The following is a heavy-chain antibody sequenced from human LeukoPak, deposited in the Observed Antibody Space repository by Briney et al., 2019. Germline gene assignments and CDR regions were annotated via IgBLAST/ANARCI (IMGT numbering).Heavy chain of an antibody. V-gene: IGHV4-38-2*02. CDR2: IYHSGST. D-gene: IGHD5-12*01. CDR3: ASEASYEGYFDH. J-gene: IGHJ4*02. CDR1: GYSISSGYY. Sequence: SETLSLTCTVSGYSISSGYYWGWIRQPPGKGLEWIGSIYHSGSTYYNPSLKSRVTISVDTSKNQFSLKLSSVTAADTAVYYCASEASYEGYFDHWGQGTLVTVSS.